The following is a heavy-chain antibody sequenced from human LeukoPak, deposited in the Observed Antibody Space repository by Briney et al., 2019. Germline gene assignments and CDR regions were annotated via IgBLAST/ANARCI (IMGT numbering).Heavy chain of an antibody. V-gene: IGHV1-18*01. CDR3: ARGAFIAARQSRHYYYYYYMDV. CDR1: GYTFTSYG. CDR2: ISAYNGNT. D-gene: IGHD6-6*01. J-gene: IGHJ6*03. Sequence: RASVKVSCKASGYTFTSYGISWVRQDPGQGLERMGWISAYNGNTNYAQKLQGRVTMTTDTSTSTAYMELRSLRSDDTAVYYCARGAFIAARQSRHYYYYYYMDVWGKGTTVTVSS.